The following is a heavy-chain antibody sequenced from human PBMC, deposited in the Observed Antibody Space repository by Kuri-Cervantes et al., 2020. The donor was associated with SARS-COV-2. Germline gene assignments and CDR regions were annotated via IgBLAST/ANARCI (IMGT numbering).Heavy chain of an antibody. Sequence: GSLRLSCAVYGGSFSGYYWSWIRQPPGKGLEWIGYIYYSGSTNYNPSLKSRVTISVDTSKNQFPLKLSYVTAADTAVYYCARGDCSGGSCYGMDVWGQGTTVTVSS. CDR2: IYYSGST. V-gene: IGHV4-59*01. D-gene: IGHD2-15*01. J-gene: IGHJ6*02. CDR1: GGSFSGYY. CDR3: ARGDCSGGSCYGMDV.